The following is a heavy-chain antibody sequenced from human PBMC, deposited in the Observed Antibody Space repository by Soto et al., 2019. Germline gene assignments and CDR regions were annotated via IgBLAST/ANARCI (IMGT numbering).Heavy chain of an antibody. CDR3: AEGPHTYVGWSYYFET. CDR2: SSPRGDTI. CDR1: GFSLANYP. J-gene: IGHJ4*02. D-gene: IGHD1-26*01. V-gene: IGHV3-48*02. Sequence: GGSLRLSCVASGFSLANYPMNWVRQTPGKGLEWISYSSPRGDTIYYADSVEGRFTISRDNARNSLSLHMSSLRDEDSALYYCAEGPHTYVGWSYYFETWGQGVPVTVSS.